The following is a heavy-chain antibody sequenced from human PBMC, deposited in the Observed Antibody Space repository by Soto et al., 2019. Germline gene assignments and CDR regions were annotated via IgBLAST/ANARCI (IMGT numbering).Heavy chain of an antibody. J-gene: IGHJ5*02. D-gene: IGHD6-19*01. CDR2: IYWNDDK. V-gene: IGHV2-5*01. CDR3: AKSGSSGWYGWFDP. Sequence: SGPTLVNPTQTLTMTCIFSGFSLRTSGVGVGWIRQPPGKALEWLGFIYWNDDKRYSPSLKSRLTITKDTSKNQVVLTMTNMDPVDTATYYCAKSGSSGWYGWFDPWGQGTLVTVSS. CDR1: GFSLRTSGVG.